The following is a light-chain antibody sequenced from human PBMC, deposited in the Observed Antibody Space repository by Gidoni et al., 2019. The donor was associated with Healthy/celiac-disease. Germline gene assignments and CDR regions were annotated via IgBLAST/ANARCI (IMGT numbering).Light chain of an antibody. J-gene: IGKJ4*01. CDR3: QQLNSYPP. V-gene: IGKV1-9*01. Sequence: DIQLTQSPSFLSASVGDRVTITCRASQGISSYLAWYQQKPGKAHKLLIYAASTLQSGVPSRFSGSGSGTEFTLTISSLQPEDFATYYCQQLNSYPPFGGGTKVEIK. CDR1: QGISSY. CDR2: AAS.